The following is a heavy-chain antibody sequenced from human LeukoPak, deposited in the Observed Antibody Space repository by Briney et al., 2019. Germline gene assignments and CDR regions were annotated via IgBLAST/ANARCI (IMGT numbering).Heavy chain of an antibody. Sequence: SETLSLTCAVYGGSFSGYYWSWIRQPPGKGLEWIGEINHSGSTNYNPSLKSRVTISVDTSKNQFSLKLSSVTAADTAVYYCARGSGFYDYVWGSYRHPYFDYWGQGTLVTVSS. CDR2: INHSGST. V-gene: IGHV4-34*01. CDR1: GGSFSGYY. CDR3: ARGSGFYDYVWGSYRHPYFDY. J-gene: IGHJ4*02. D-gene: IGHD3-16*02.